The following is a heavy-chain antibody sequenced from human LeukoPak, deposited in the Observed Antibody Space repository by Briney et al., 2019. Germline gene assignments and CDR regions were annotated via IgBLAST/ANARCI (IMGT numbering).Heavy chain of an antibody. V-gene: IGHV4-59*01. J-gene: IGHJ5*02. CDR2: SPYTAST. CDR3: AIGAEILNWFDR. Sequence: KPSATLSLTSTAPGGSISNYYCCWIRQPAGKGLEWIGYSPYTASTNFNPSLKSRVTISSDTSMNQFSLRLNSLTAADTAVYYCAIGAEILNWFDRWGQASL. D-gene: IGHD5-24*01. CDR1: GGSISNYY.